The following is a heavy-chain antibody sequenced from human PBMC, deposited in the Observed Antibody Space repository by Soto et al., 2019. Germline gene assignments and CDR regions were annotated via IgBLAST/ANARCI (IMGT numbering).Heavy chain of an antibody. CDR1: GGTFSSYA. J-gene: IGHJ6*02. V-gene: IGHV1-69*06. Sequence: QVQLVQSGAEVKKPGSSVKVSCKASGGTFSSYAISWVRQAPGQGLEWMRGIIPIFGTANYAQKFQGRVTITADKSTSTAYMELSSLRSEDTAVYYCSRGTIVVVPAAVGGYYGMDVWGQGTTVTVSS. D-gene: IGHD2-2*01. CDR2: IIPIFGTA. CDR3: SRGTIVVVPAAVGGYYGMDV.